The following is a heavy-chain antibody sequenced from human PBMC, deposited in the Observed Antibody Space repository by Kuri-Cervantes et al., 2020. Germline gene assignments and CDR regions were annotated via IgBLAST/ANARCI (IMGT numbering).Heavy chain of an antibody. Sequence: GESLKISCAASGFTFSSYWMSWVRQAPGKGLEWVANIKQDGSEKYYVDSVKGRFTISSDNSKNTLYLQMNSLRAEDTAVYYCAREVDSSPNGADYWGQGTLVTVSS. CDR1: GFTFSSYW. V-gene: IGHV3-7*01. J-gene: IGHJ4*02. CDR2: IKQDGSEK. CDR3: AREVDSSPNGADY. D-gene: IGHD3-22*01.